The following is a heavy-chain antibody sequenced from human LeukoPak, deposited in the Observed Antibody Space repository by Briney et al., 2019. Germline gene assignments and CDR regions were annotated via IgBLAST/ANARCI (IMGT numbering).Heavy chain of an antibody. J-gene: IGHJ4*02. CDR3: ARTPRANLEWLPSFDY. CDR2: INQYGTEK. CDR1: GFSFSTYW. Sequence: GGSLRLSCVASGFSFSTYWMTWVRRAPGKGLEWVANINQYGTEKYYGDSVKGRFTISRDNAKNSLYLRMNSLRAEDTAVYYCARTPRANLEWLPSFDYWGQGTLVTVSS. V-gene: IGHV3-7*03. D-gene: IGHD3-3*01.